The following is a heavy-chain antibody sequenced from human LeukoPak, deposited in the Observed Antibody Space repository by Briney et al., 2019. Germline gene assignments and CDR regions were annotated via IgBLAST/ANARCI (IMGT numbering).Heavy chain of an antibody. Sequence: ASVKVSCKASGYTFTKYGISWLRQAPGQGLEWMGRIDTNSGDTHFAQKFQDRVTMTTDTSTTTAYMELRSLTSDDTAVYYCARGGSGSYAVYFDYWGQGTLVTVSS. CDR3: ARGGSGSYAVYFDY. D-gene: IGHD1-26*01. J-gene: IGHJ4*02. CDR1: GYTFTKYG. CDR2: IDTNSGDT. V-gene: IGHV1-18*01.